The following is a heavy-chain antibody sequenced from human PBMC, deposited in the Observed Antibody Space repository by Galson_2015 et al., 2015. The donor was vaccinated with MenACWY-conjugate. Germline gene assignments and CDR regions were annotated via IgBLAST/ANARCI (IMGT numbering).Heavy chain of an antibody. CDR3: ARRATTGWFDP. CDR1: GASMSNYS. Sequence: ETLSLTCTVSGASMSNYSWPWVRQSPEKGLEWIGHIYHSGATNYNPSLQSRVIISADASKGQISLNLASVSAADTAVYYCARRATTGWFDPWGQGTQVTVSS. J-gene: IGHJ5*02. V-gene: IGHV4-59*13. CDR2: IYHSGAT. D-gene: IGHD4-17*01.